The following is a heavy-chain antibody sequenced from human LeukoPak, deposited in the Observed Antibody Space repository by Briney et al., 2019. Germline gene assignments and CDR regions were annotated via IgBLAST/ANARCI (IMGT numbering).Heavy chain of an antibody. J-gene: IGHJ4*02. CDR2: ISPTFSSI. CDR1: GFTFSDYE. CDR3: ARDRRGYSFGIDY. V-gene: IGHV3-48*03. D-gene: IGHD5-18*01. Sequence: GGSLRLSCAASGFTFSDYEMNWVRQAPGKGLEWISFISPTFSSIYYADSVKGRFTISRDNAQNLLYLRMASLRAEDTAVYYCARDRRGYSFGIDYLGQGTLVTVSS.